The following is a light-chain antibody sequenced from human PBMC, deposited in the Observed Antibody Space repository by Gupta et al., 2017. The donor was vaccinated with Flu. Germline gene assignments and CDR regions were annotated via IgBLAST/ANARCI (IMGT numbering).Light chain of an antibody. Sequence: DIVMTQSPDSLAVSLGARAPINCKSSQSVLYSSNNKNYLAWYQLKPGQPPKLLIYWASTRESRVPDRFGGSGSGTDFTLTISSLQAEDVAVYYCQQYYSSLTFGQGTKLEIK. CDR3: QQYYSSLT. CDR2: WAS. CDR1: QSVLYSSNNKNY. J-gene: IGKJ2*01. V-gene: IGKV4-1*01.